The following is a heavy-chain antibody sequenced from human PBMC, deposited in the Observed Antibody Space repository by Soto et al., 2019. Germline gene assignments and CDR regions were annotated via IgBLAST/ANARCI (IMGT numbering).Heavy chain of an antibody. CDR1: GYTFTGYY. J-gene: IGHJ6*02. V-gene: IGHV1-2*04. D-gene: IGHD6-6*01. CDR3: ARLGLRYRSSSGDYYYYHGMDV. Sequence: ASVKVSCKASGYTFTGYYMHWVRQAPGQGLEWMGWINPNSGGTNYAQKFQGWVTMTRDTSISTAYMELSRLRSDDTAVYYGARLGLRYRSSSGDYYYYHGMDVWGQGTTVTVS. CDR2: INPNSGGT.